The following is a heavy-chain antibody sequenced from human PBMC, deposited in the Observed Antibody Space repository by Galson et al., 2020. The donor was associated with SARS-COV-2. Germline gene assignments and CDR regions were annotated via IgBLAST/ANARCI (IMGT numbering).Heavy chain of an antibody. V-gene: IGHV3-73*01. CDR1: GFTFSGAA. CDR3: TRQGRDGYILDY. Sequence: GESLKISCAASGFTFSGAAIHWVRQASGKGLEWVGRIRTKPNNYATSYAASVEGRFSISRDDSKNTAWLQMDSLKTEDTAVYYCTRQGRDGYILDYWGQGTLVTVSS. D-gene: IGHD5-12*01. CDR2: IRTKPNNYAT. J-gene: IGHJ4*02.